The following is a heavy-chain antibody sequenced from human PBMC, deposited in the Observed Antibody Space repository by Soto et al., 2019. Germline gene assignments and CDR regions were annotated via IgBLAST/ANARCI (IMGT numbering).Heavy chain of an antibody. CDR1: GFTFSSYW. Sequence: GGSLRLSCAASGFTFSSYWMSWVRQAPGKGLEWVAVISYDGSNKYYADSVKGRFTISRDNSKNTLYLQMNSLRAEDTAVYYCARGAYQLLFGFDYWGQGTLVTVSS. CDR2: ISYDGSNK. J-gene: IGHJ4*02. V-gene: IGHV3-30-3*01. CDR3: ARGAYQLLFGFDY. D-gene: IGHD2-2*01.